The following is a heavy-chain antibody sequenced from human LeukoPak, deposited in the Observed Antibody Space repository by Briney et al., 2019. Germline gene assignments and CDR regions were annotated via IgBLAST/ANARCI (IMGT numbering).Heavy chain of an antibody. Sequence: TGGSLRLSRAASGFTFSSYGMHWVRQAPGKGLEWVAVISYDGSNKYYADSVKGRFTISRDNSKNTLYLQMNSLRAEDTAVYYCAKDGDRDYYGSGSYWDYYYYGMDVWGKGTTVTVSS. J-gene: IGHJ6*04. CDR2: ISYDGSNK. CDR3: AKDGDRDYYGSGSYWDYYYYGMDV. D-gene: IGHD3-10*01. CDR1: GFTFSSYG. V-gene: IGHV3-30*18.